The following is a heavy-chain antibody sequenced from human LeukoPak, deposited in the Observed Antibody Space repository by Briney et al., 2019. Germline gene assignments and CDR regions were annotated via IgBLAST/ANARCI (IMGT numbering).Heavy chain of an antibody. CDR1: GFTFSSYS. Sequence: GGSLRLSCAASGFTFSSYSMNWVRHAPGKGLEWVSSISSSSSYIYYADSVKGRFTISRDNAKNSLYLQMTSLRAEDTAVYYCARGQKKRYDDFWSGYSPPGHYWGQGTLVTASS. CDR3: ARGQKKRYDDFWSGYSPPGHY. D-gene: IGHD3-3*01. CDR2: ISSSSSYI. V-gene: IGHV3-21*01. J-gene: IGHJ4*02.